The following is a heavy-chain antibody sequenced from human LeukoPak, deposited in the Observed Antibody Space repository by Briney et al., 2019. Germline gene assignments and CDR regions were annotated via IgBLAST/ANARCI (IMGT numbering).Heavy chain of an antibody. Sequence: PSETLSLTCTVSGYSISSGYYWGWIRQPPGKGLEWIGSIYHSGSTYYNPSLKSRVTISVDTSKNQFSLKLSSVTAADTAVYYCARVNGYSYGYMSYWGQGTLVTVSS. V-gene: IGHV4-38-2*02. CDR3: ARVNGYSYGYMSY. J-gene: IGHJ4*02. CDR1: GYSISSGYY. D-gene: IGHD5-18*01. CDR2: IYHSGST.